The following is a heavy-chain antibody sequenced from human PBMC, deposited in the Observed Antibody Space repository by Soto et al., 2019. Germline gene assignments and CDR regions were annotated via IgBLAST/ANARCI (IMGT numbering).Heavy chain of an antibody. Sequence: EVQLVESGGGRVQPGGSLRLSCAGSGFTFSRYWMSWVRQAPGKGLEWVANIKEDGSEKYYVDSVKGRFTISRDNAKNSLFLQMNSLRDEDTAVYYCAREEIWGQGTLVTVSS. CDR1: GFTFSRYW. V-gene: IGHV3-7*05. CDR2: IKEDGSEK. CDR3: AREEI. J-gene: IGHJ4*02.